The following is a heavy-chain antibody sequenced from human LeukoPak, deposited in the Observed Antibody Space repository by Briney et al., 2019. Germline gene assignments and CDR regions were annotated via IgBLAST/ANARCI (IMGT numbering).Heavy chain of an antibody. CDR3: ARDRSNCSSTSCYTRNFDY. V-gene: IGHV1-69*01. D-gene: IGHD2-2*02. CDR1: GGTFSSYA. Sequence: ASVKVSCKASGGTFSSYAISWVRQAPGQGLEWMGGIIPIFGTANYAQKFQGRVTITADESTSTAYMELSSLRSEDTAVYYCARDRSNCSSTSCYTRNFDYWGQGTLVTVSS. J-gene: IGHJ4*02. CDR2: IIPIFGTA.